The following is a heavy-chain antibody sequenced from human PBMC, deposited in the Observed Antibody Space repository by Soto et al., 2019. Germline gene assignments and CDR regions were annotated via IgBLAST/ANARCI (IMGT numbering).Heavy chain of an antibody. CDR1: GFAFSTFE. J-gene: IGHJ6*02. Sequence: PGGSLSLSCAASGFAFSTFEMNWVRQAPGKRLEWLSYISSSGTTIYYADSVKGRFTISRDNARNSLFLRMNSLRAEDTAVYYCASIRETYYYDLDVWGQGTTVTVS. CDR3: ASIRETYYYDLDV. CDR2: ISSSGTTI. V-gene: IGHV3-48*03. D-gene: IGHD1-26*01.